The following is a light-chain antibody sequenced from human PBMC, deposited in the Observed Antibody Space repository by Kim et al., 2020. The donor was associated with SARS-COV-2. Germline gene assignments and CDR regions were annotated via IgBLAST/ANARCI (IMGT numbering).Light chain of an antibody. CDR2: DAN. J-gene: IGKJ4*01. V-gene: IGKV3-11*01. Sequence: EIVLTQSPATLSLSRGERATLSCRASQNVRKYLVWYQQKPGQAPSLLIYDANNRATGVPARFSGSGFATDFTLTISSLEPEDFAVYYCQQRSDWPLTFGGGTKVDIK. CDR1: QNVRKY. CDR3: QQRSDWPLT.